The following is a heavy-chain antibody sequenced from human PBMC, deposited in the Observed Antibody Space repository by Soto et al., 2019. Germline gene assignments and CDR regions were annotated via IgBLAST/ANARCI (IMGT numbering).Heavy chain of an antibody. Sequence: QVQLVQSGAEVKKPGTSVKVSCEVSGGTFSNYAITWVRQAPGQGLEWLGGAIPVYGSTNYAQKFQGRVTITAGESATTTFMELSSLRSADTAVYYCARRGVANSRDAFDIWGQGTLVTVS. V-gene: IGHV1-69*01. CDR1: GGTFSNYA. CDR3: ARRGVANSRDAFDI. D-gene: IGHD1-26*01. J-gene: IGHJ3*02. CDR2: AIPVYGST.